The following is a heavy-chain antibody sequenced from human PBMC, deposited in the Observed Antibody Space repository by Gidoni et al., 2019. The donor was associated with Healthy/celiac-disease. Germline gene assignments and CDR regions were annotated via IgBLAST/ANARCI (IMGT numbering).Heavy chain of an antibody. CDR1: GGSISSGSYY. V-gene: IGHV4-61*02. Sequence: QVQLQESGPGLVKPSQTLSLTCTVSGGSISSGSYYWSWIRQPAGKGLEWIGRIYTSGSTNYNPSLKSRVTISVDTSKNQFSLKLSSVTAADTAVYYCARDNYYESSGYTRLYYFDYWGQGTLVTVSS. J-gene: IGHJ4*02. D-gene: IGHD3-22*01. CDR2: IYTSGST. CDR3: ARDNYYESSGYTRLYYFDY.